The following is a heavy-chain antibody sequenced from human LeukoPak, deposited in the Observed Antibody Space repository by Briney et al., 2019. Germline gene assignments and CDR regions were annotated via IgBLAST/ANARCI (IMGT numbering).Heavy chain of an antibody. CDR3: AIVPAAMRHYDY. CDR1: GFTFSNYG. V-gene: IGHV3-30*02. Sequence: PGGSLRLSCGASGFTFSNYGMLWVRQAPGKGLDWVSFIRYDGNNKLYADSVKGRFTISRDNSKNTLYLHINSLRAEDTAVYYCAIVPAAMRHYDYWGQGTLVTVSS. D-gene: IGHD2-2*01. CDR2: IRYDGNNK. J-gene: IGHJ4*02.